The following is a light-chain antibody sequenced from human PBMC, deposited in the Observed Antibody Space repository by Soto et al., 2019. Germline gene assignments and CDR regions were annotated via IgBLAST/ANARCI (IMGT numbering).Light chain of an antibody. Sequence: EIVLTQSPGTLSLSPGERATLSCRASQSVSSSYVAWYQQKPGQAPRLLIYGASNRATGIPDRCSGSGSGTDFTLTISRMEPEDFAVDYCQQYGGSPPLTFGGGTKVEIK. J-gene: IGKJ4*01. CDR1: QSVSSSY. CDR2: GAS. CDR3: QQYGGSPPLT. V-gene: IGKV3-20*01.